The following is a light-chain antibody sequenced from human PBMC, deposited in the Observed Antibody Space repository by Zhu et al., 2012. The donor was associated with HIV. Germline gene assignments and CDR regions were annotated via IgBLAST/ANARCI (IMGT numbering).Light chain of an antibody. Sequence: EIVLTQSPATLSLSPGEKVTLSCRASQSVSSYLAWYQQKPDQAPRLLIYDASNRATGIPARFSGSGSGTDFTLTISSMQSEDFAVYYCQQYYNWPRTFGQGTKVGIK. J-gene: IGKJ1*01. CDR2: DAS. CDR1: QSVSSY. V-gene: IGKV3-11*01. CDR3: QQYYNWPRT.